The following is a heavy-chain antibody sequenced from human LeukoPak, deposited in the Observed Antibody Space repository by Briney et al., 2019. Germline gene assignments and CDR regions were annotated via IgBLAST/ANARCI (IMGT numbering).Heavy chain of an antibody. D-gene: IGHD4-23*01. CDR3: ARRYGSTSFDY. J-gene: IGHJ4*02. Sequence: ASVKVSCKASGYTFTGYYMHWVRQAPGQGLEWMGWINPNSGGTKYGQKFQGRVTMTRDTSISTAYMELSRLESDDTAVYFCARRYGSTSFDYWGQGSLVTVSS. V-gene: IGHV1-2*02. CDR1: GYTFTGYY. CDR2: INPNSGGT.